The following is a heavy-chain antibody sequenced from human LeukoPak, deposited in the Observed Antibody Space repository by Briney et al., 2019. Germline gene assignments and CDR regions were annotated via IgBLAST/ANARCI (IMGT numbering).Heavy chain of an antibody. CDR2: INHSGST. CDR3: ARGLGEVDY. Sequence: SETLSLTCAVYGGSFSGYYWNWIRQPPGKGLEWIGEINHSGSTNYNPSLKSRVTISVDTSKNQFSLKLSSVTAADTAVYYCARGLGEVDYWGQGTLVTVSS. J-gene: IGHJ4*02. D-gene: IGHD6-13*01. CDR1: GGSFSGYY. V-gene: IGHV4-34*01.